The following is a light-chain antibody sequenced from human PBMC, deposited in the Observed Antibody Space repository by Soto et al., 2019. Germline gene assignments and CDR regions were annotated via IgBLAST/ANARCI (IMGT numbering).Light chain of an antibody. J-gene: IGKJ4*01. CDR1: QSLSSGY. CDR2: DAS. Sequence: EVALTQSPGTLSLSPGERATLSCRASQSLSSGYLAWYQQKHGQAPRLLIFDASSRATGIPDRFSGSGSGTDFTLTISRLEPDDFAVYYCQHYGSSPLTFGGGTKVEIK. CDR3: QHYGSSPLT. V-gene: IGKV3-20*01.